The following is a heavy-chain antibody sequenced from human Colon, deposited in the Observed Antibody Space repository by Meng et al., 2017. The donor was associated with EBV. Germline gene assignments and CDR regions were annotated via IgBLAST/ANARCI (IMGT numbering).Heavy chain of an antibody. V-gene: IGHV4-30-4*01. CDR1: GGSINSGDYY. J-gene: IGHJ4*02. CDR3: ARNYYFDY. CDR2: IYYTGST. Sequence: QVRLQVSGPGLVKPSQTLSLTCTVSGGSINSGDYYWGWIRQPPGKGLEWIGYIYYTGSTYYHPSLKSRVTISMDTSKNQFSLRLSSVTAADTAVYYCARNYYFDYWGQGTLVTVSS.